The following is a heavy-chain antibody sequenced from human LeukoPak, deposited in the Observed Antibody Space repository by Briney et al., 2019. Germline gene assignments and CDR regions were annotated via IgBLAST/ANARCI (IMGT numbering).Heavy chain of an antibody. V-gene: IGHV4-31*03. CDR3: ARSRCSSTSCYWYYYGMDV. CDR1: GGSFSSGDYY. Sequence: SQTLSLTCTVSGGSFSSGDYYWSWIRQHPGKGLEWIGYIYYSGSTYYNPSLKSRVIISVDTSKNQFSLKLRSVTAADTAVYYCARSRCSSTSCYWYYYGMDVWGQGTTVTVSS. CDR2: IYYSGST. J-gene: IGHJ6*02. D-gene: IGHD2-2*01.